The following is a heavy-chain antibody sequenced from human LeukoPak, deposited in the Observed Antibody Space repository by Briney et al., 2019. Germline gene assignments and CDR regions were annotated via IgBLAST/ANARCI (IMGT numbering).Heavy chain of an antibody. V-gene: IGHV3-23*01. CDR3: AREPYYDSSGYCLDS. CDR1: GFTFRSYG. D-gene: IGHD3-22*01. CDR2: ISGSGGST. J-gene: IGHJ4*02. Sequence: PGGSLRLSCAASGFTFRSYGMNWVRQAPGKGLEWVSAISGSGGSTYYADSVKGRFTISRDNSKNTLYLQMNSLRAEDTAVYYCAREPYYDSSGYCLDSWGQGTLVTVSS.